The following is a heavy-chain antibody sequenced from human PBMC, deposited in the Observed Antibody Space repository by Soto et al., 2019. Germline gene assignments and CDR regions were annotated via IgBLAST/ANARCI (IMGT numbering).Heavy chain of an antibody. D-gene: IGHD1-20*01. Sequence: GGSLRLSFAASGFTFSSYSMNWVRQAPGKGLEWVSYISSSSSTIYYADSVKGRFTISRDNAKNSLYLQMNSLRAEDTAVYYSARDRVTGTGVFYYYYGMDVWGQGTTVTVSS. CDR2: ISSSSSTI. CDR1: GFTFSSYS. V-gene: IGHV3-48*01. J-gene: IGHJ6*02. CDR3: ARDRVTGTGVFYYYYGMDV.